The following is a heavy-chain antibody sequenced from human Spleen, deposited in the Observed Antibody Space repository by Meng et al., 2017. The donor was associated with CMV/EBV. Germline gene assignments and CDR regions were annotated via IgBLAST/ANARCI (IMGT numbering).Heavy chain of an antibody. J-gene: IGHJ4*02. Sequence: FTFSSYGMPWVRQAPGKGLVWVSRINSDGSSTSYADSVKGRFTISRDNAKNTLYLQMNSLRAEDTAVYYCAIGEYCSSTSCQLRPFDYWGQGTLVTVSS. D-gene: IGHD2-2*01. CDR3: AIGEYCSSTSCQLRPFDY. CDR1: FTFSSYG. V-gene: IGHV3-74*01. CDR2: INSDGSST.